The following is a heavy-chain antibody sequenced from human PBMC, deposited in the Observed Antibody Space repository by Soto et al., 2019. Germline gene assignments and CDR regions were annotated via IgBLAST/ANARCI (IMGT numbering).Heavy chain of an antibody. CDR1: RFTLRDYA. D-gene: IGHD2-8*01. J-gene: IGHJ3*02. Sequence: GGSLRISCASCRFTLRDYAIHLDLQTAGKGLEYVSAISYKGDSTYYANSVKGRFTISRDNSKNTLYLQMGSLRAEDMAVYYCARVSVRGQAAFDIWGQGTMVTVSS. V-gene: IGHV3-64*01. CDR3: ARVSVRGQAAFDI. CDR2: ISYKGDST.